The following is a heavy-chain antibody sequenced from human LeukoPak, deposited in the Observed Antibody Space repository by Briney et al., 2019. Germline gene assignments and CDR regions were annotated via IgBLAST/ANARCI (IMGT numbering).Heavy chain of an antibody. CDR2: ISYDGSNK. CDR3: ARAGKVVVVAVGPAPLDY. J-gene: IGHJ4*02. V-gene: IGHV3-30*04. Sequence: PGGSLRLSCAASGFTFSSYAMHWVRQAPGKGLEWVAVISYDGSNKYYADSVKGRFTISRDNSKNTLYLQMNSPRAEDTAVYYCARAGKVVVVAVGPAPLDYWGQGTLVTVSS. CDR1: GFTFSSYA. D-gene: IGHD2-15*01.